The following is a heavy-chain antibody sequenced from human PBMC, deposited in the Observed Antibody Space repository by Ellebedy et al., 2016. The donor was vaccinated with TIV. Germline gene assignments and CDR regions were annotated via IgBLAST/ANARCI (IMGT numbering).Heavy chain of an antibody. J-gene: IGHJ4*02. CDR2: IIPIFGTA. Sequence: SVKVSXXASGYTFASYGISWVRQAPGQGLEWMGGIIPIFGTANYAQKFQGRVTITADESTSTAYMELSRLRSDDTAVYYCARDPDYWGQGTLVTVSS. V-gene: IGHV1-69*13. CDR1: GYTFASYG. CDR3: ARDPDY.